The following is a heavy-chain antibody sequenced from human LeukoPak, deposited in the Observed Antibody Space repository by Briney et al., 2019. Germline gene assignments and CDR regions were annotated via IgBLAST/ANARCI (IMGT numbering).Heavy chain of an antibody. CDR2: IQNDGNNK. V-gene: IGHV3-30*02. J-gene: IGHJ4*02. D-gene: IGHD2-2*01. Sequence: PGGSLRLSCAASGFTFSSNGMHWVRQAPGKGLECVAFIQNDGNNKKYADSVKGRFTISRDNSKNSLYLQMNSLRLEDTALYYCANSQGYCSSTSCRPYSSSWPFNYWGQGTLVTVSS. CDR1: GFTFSSNG. CDR3: ANSQGYCSSTSCRPYSSSWPFNY.